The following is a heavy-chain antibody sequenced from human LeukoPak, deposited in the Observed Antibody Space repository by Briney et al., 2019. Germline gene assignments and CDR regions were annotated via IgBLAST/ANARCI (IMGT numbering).Heavy chain of an antibody. V-gene: IGHV4-31*03. D-gene: IGHD3-10*01. CDR3: ASGLAVVRGVGY. J-gene: IGHJ4*02. Sequence: SETLSLTCTVSGGSISSTSYYWTWVRQEPGKGLEWIGHIYYSGSTYYNPSLKSRVTMSVDTSKTQFSLKLNSVTDADTAVYYCASGLAVVRGVGYWGQGTLVTVSS. CDR2: IYYSGST. CDR1: GGSISSTSYY.